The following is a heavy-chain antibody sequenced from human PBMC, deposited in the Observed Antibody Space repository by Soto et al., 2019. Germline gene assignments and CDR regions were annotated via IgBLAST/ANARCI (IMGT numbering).Heavy chain of an antibody. D-gene: IGHD1-1*01. CDR2: ISGSGGST. Sequence: LRLSCAASGFTFSSYAMSWVREAPGKGLEWVSAISGSGGSTYYADSVKGRFTISRDNSKNTLYLQMNSLRAEDTAVYYCAKESSERVYGDWFDPWGQGTLVTVSS. V-gene: IGHV3-23*01. J-gene: IGHJ5*02. CDR3: AKESSERVYGDWFDP. CDR1: GFTFSSYA.